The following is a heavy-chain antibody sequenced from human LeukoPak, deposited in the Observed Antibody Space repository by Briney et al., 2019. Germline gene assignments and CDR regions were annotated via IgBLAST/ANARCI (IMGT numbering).Heavy chain of an antibody. CDR1: GGTFSSYA. CDR3: ARDQEAYCGGDCYSVFQH. J-gene: IGHJ1*01. D-gene: IGHD2-21*01. Sequence: SVKVSCXASGGTFSSYAISWVRQAHGQGLEWMGGIIPIFGTANYAQKFQGRVTITADESTSTAYMEVSSLRSEDTAVYYCARDQEAYCGGDCYSVFQHWGQGTLVTVSS. CDR2: IIPIFGTA. V-gene: IGHV1-69*13.